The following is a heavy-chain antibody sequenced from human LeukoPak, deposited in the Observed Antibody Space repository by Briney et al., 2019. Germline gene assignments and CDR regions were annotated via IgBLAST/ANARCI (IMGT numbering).Heavy chain of an antibody. CDR1: GFSVRTTY. J-gene: IGHJ4*02. Sequence: SGGSLRLSCAASGFSVRTTYMSWVRQAPGKGLEWVSVLYTGGGTDHADSVKCRFTISRDNSKNTLSLQMNSLRVEDTAIYYCTRSGYRHPYHFDSWGQGTLVTVSS. D-gene: IGHD3-22*01. CDR2: LYTGGGT. V-gene: IGHV3-53*01. CDR3: TRSGYRHPYHFDS.